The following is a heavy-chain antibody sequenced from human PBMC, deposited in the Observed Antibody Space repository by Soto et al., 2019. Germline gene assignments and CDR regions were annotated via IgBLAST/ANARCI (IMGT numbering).Heavy chain of an antibody. Sequence: QVQLVQSGAEVKKPGASVKVSCKASGYTFTSYYMHWVRQAPGQGLEWMGIINPSGGSTSYAQKFQGRVTMTRDTSTSTVYMELSSLRSADTAVYYSARDARSSYSSAWYYFDYWGLGTLVTVSS. CDR3: ARDARSSYSSAWYYFDY. CDR1: GYTFTSYY. CDR2: INPSGGST. D-gene: IGHD6-19*01. J-gene: IGHJ4*02. V-gene: IGHV1-46*01.